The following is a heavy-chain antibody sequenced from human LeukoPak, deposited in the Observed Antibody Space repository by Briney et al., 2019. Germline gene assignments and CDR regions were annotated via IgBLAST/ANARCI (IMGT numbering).Heavy chain of an antibody. V-gene: IGHV3-7*03. D-gene: IGHD1/OR15-1a*01. Sequence: GESLRLSCAASGFTFTTYWMSWVRQFPGKGLEWVANINQDGTEKYYVDSVKGRFTVSRDNSKNTLYLQMNSLRAEDTALYYCARAGNIRFDYWGQGTLVTVSS. J-gene: IGHJ4*02. CDR3: ARAGNIRFDY. CDR2: INQDGTEK. CDR1: GFTFTTYW.